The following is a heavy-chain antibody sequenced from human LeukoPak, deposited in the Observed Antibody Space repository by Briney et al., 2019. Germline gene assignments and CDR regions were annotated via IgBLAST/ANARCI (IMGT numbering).Heavy chain of an antibody. CDR2: IIPILGIA. CDR3: AREVPAAILDY. J-gene: IGHJ4*02. D-gene: IGHD2-2*01. CDR1: GGTFSSYA. V-gene: IGHV1-69*04. Sequence: ASVKVSCKASGGTFSSYAISWVRQAPGQGLEWMGRIIPILGIANYAQKFQGRVTITADKSTSTAYMELSGLRSEDTAVYYCAREVPAAILDYWGQGTLVTVSS.